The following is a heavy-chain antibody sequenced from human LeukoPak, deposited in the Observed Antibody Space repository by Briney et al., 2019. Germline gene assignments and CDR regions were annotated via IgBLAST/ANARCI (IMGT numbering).Heavy chain of an antibody. Sequence: GGSLRLSCAASGFTFSSYWMHWIRQAPGKGLVWVSRIHGDGMGTSYGASVRGRFTISRDNAKNTVYLQMNSLRAEDTAVYYCARDQGSFDYWGQGTLVTVSS. CDR2: IHGDGMGT. CDR1: GFTFSSYW. J-gene: IGHJ4*02. CDR3: ARDQGSFDY. V-gene: IGHV3-74*01.